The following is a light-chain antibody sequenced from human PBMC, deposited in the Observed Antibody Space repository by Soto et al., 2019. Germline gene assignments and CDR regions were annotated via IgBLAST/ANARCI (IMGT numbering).Light chain of an antibody. Sequence: DIGMTQSQDSLAVSLGERATINCKSSQSVLYSANNKNFLAWYQQKTGQPPKLLIYWASTRESGVPDRFSGSGSGTAFTLTISSLQAEDVAVYYCQQHYNTPRTFGQGTKVEIK. V-gene: IGKV4-1*01. J-gene: IGKJ1*01. CDR3: QQHYNTPRT. CDR2: WAS. CDR1: QSVLYSANNKNF.